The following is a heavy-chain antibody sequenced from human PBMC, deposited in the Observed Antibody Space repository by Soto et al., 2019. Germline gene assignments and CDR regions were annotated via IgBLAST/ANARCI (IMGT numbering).Heavy chain of an antibody. CDR1: GASINNNDHY. J-gene: IGHJ2*01. V-gene: IGHV4-30-4*01. CDR2: VYYSGTT. Sequence: PSETLSLTCTVSGASINNNDHYWSWIRQTPGKGLEWIGYVYYSGTTDYIPSLKSRLSMSIDKSQNQFTLKLNSVTAADTATYYCARMSYFYDKWYFDLWGRGTLVTVSS. CDR3: ARMSYFYDKWYFDL. D-gene: IGHD3-22*01.